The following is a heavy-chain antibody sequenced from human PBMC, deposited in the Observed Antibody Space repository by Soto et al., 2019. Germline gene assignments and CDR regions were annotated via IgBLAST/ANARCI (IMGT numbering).Heavy chain of an antibody. V-gene: IGHV3-21*01. D-gene: IGHD5-18*01. Sequence: EVQLVESGGGLVKPGGSLRLSCAASGFTFSSYSMNWVRQAPGKGLEWVSSISSSSSYIYYADSVKGRFTISRDNAKNSLYMQMNSLRAEDTAVYYCARDRLAMAAPDAFDIWGQGTMVTVSS. CDR3: ARDRLAMAAPDAFDI. CDR1: GFTFSSYS. J-gene: IGHJ3*02. CDR2: ISSSSSYI.